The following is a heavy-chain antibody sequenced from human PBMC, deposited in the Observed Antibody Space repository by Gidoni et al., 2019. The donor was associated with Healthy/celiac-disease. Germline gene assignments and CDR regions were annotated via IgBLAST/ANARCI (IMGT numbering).Heavy chain of an antibody. Sequence: QVQLQQRGAGLLKPSETLSLTCAVYGGSFSGYYWSWIRQPPGKGLEWIGEINHSGSTNYNPSLTSRVTISVDTSKNQFSLKLSSVTAADTAVYYCARGSISSWYVGWDYYYGMDVWGQGTTVTVSS. J-gene: IGHJ6*02. V-gene: IGHV4-34*01. CDR1: GGSFSGYY. CDR3: ARGSISSWYVGWDYYYGMDV. CDR2: INHSGST. D-gene: IGHD6-13*01.